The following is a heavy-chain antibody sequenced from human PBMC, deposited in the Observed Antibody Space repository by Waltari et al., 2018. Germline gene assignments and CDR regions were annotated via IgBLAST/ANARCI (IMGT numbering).Heavy chain of an antibody. CDR3: ARGFNRPLYYYDSSGSVDY. Sequence: EVQLVQSGAEVKKPGESLKISCTGSGYRFTSYWIGWLRRTLGKGLAWVGLTYPGASDTRYSPSFQGQVTISADKSISTAYLQWSSLKASDTAMYYCARGFNRPLYYYDSSGSVDYWGQGTLVTVSS. CDR1: GYRFTSYW. J-gene: IGHJ4*02. V-gene: IGHV5-51*01. D-gene: IGHD3-22*01. CDR2: TYPGASDT.